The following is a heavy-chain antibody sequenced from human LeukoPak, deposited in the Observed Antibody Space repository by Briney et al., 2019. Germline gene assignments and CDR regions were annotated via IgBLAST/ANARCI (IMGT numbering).Heavy chain of an antibody. J-gene: IGHJ4*02. Sequence: SETLSLTCTVSGGSISSSSYYWGWIRQPPGKGLEWIGSIYYSGSTYYNPSLKSRVTISVDTSKNLFSLKLSSVTAADTAVYYCARRLKTLRYCSSTSCYEEEPFDYWGQGTLVTVSS. CDR3: ARRLKTLRYCSSTSCYEEEPFDY. D-gene: IGHD2-2*01. CDR2: IYYSGST. V-gene: IGHV4-39*01. CDR1: GGSISSSSYY.